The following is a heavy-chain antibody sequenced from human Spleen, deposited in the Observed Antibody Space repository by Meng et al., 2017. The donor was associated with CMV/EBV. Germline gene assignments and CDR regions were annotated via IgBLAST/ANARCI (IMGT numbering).Heavy chain of an antibody. CDR1: GYTFTDYY. V-gene: IGHV1-2*02. Sequence: KVSCKASGYTFTDYYMHWVRLAPGQGLEWMGWINPNSGDTNYAQKLQGRVTMTIDTSTSTAYMELRSLRSDDTAVYYCARSYLTYFDYWGQGSLVTVSS. CDR3: ARSYLTYFDY. J-gene: IGHJ4*02. CDR2: INPNSGDT.